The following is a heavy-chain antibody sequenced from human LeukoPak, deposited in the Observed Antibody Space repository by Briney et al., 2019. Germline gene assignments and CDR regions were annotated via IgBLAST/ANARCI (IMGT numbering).Heavy chain of an antibody. CDR2: ISSSGSTI. Sequence: PGGPLRLSCAASGFTFSDYYMSWIRQAPGKGLEWVSYISSSGSTIYYADSVKGRFTISRDNAKNSLYLRMNSLRAEDTAVYYCARGDPGYSSGWYPVGAFDIWGQGTMVTVSS. D-gene: IGHD6-19*01. V-gene: IGHV3-11*01. CDR1: GFTFSDYY. CDR3: ARGDPGYSSGWYPVGAFDI. J-gene: IGHJ3*02.